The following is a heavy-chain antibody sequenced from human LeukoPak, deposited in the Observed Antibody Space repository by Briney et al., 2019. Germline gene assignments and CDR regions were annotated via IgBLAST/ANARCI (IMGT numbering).Heavy chain of an antibody. Sequence: SETLSLTCTVSGGSISSGSYYWGWIRQPAGKGLEWIGRIYTSGSTNYNPSLKSRVTISVDTSKNQFSLKLSSVTAADTAVYYCARVYHYGSGSYIYAFDIWGQGTMVTVSS. CDR3: ARVYHYGSGSYIYAFDI. CDR1: GGSISSGSYY. V-gene: IGHV4-61*02. J-gene: IGHJ3*02. CDR2: IYTSGST. D-gene: IGHD3-10*01.